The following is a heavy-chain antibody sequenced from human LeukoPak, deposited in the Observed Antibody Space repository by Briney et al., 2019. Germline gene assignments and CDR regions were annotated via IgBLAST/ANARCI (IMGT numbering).Heavy chain of an antibody. CDR2: ISYDGSNK. Sequence: GGSLRLSCAASGFTFSSYAMHWVRQAPGKGLEWVAVISYDGSNKYYADSVKGRFTISRDNSKNTLYLQMNSLRAEDTAVYYCARVISPGWFDPWGQGTLVTVSS. V-gene: IGHV3-30-3*01. J-gene: IGHJ5*02. CDR3: ARVISPGWFDP. CDR1: GFTFSSYA. D-gene: IGHD3-16*02.